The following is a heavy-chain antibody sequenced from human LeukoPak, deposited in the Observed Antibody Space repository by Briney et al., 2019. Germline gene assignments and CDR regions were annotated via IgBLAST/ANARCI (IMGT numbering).Heavy chain of an antibody. V-gene: IGHV3-23*01. D-gene: IGHD3-16*02. J-gene: IGHJ3*01. CDR1: GFTFSDSA. Sequence: GGSLRLSCAASGFTFSDSAMTWVRQVPGKGLEWVSLKSSSGGNTYYADSVKGRFTISRDNSKNTLSLQMNSLRVEDTAIYYCAKDIQLSTWGLGTMVTVSS. CDR2: KSSSGGNT. CDR3: AKDIQLST.